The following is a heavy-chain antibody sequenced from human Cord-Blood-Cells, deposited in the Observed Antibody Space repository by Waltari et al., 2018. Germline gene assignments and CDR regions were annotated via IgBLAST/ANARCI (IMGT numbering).Heavy chain of an antibody. D-gene: IGHD3-3*01. CDR3: ARDGEYTYYDFWSGYFFDY. CDR2: SSAYNGNT. V-gene: IGHV1-18*04. CDR1: GYTFTSYG. Sequence: QVQLVQSGAEVKKPGASVKVSCKASGYTFTSYGISWVRQAPGQGLEGMGWSSAYNGNTNYGQKLQGRVTMTTDTSTSTAYMELRSLRSDDTAVYYCARDGEYTYYDFWSGYFFDYWGQGTLVTVSS. J-gene: IGHJ4*02.